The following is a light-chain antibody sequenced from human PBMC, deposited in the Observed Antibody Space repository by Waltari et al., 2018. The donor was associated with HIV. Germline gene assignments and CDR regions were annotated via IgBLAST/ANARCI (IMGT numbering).Light chain of an antibody. CDR2: KNN. Sequence: QSVLTQPPSASGTPGQRIIISCSGGRSNSQFNSVTWFQHLPGTAPTLLIQKNNQRTSGVPDRFSASKSGTSASLAIRGLRSEDEADYYCGAWDDSLSAWVFGGGTKLSVL. CDR3: GAWDDSLSAWV. V-gene: IGLV1-47*01. J-gene: IGLJ3*02. CDR1: RSNSQFNS.